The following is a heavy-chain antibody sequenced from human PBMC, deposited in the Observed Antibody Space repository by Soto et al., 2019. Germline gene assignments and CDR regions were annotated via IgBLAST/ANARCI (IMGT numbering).Heavy chain of an antibody. J-gene: IGHJ4*02. CDR3: VRDHDWGFDC. D-gene: IGHD7-27*01. Sequence: PGGSLRLSCAASGFTVSSNYMSWVRQAPGKGLEWVSVIYSGGSTYYADSVKGRFTISRDNAKNSLYLQMNSLRDEDTAVYYCVRDHDWGFDCWGQGTLVTVSS. CDR2: IYSGGST. CDR1: GFTVSSNY. V-gene: IGHV3-53*01.